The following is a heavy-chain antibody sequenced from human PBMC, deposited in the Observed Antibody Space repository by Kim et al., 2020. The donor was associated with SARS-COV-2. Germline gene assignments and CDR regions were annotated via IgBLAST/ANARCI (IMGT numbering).Heavy chain of an antibody. CDR1: GGTFSSYA. D-gene: IGHD6-6*01. CDR3: ARFYWGKSSSAPYYYYGMDV. V-gene: IGHV1-69*13. CDR2: IIPIFGTA. Sequence: SVKVSCKASGGTFSSYAISWVRQATGQGLEWMGGIIPIFGTANYAQKFQGRVTITADESTSTAYMELSSLRSEDTAVYYCARFYWGKSSSAPYYYYGMDVWGQETTVTVSS. J-gene: IGHJ6*02.